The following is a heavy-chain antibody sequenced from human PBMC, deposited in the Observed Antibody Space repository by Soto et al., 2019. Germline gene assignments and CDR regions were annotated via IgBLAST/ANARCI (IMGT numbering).Heavy chain of an antibody. D-gene: IGHD1-7*01. J-gene: IGHJ6*02. CDR2: IIPIFGTA. CDR3: AGPPELTRIYYYYGMDV. Sequence: QVQLVQSGAEVKKPGSSVKVSCKASGGTFSSYAISWVRQAPGQGLEWMGGIIPIFGTADYAQKFQGRVTIPAHESTTKAYMELSSLRSEDTAVYYCAGPPELTRIYYYYGMDVWGQGTTVTVSS. CDR1: GGTFSSYA. V-gene: IGHV1-69*12.